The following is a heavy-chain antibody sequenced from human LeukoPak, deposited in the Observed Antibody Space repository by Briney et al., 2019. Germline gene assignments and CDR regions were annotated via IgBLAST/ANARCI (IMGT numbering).Heavy chain of an antibody. CDR1: LVTLSSYS. CDR3: ARGYHNAFDS. V-gene: IGHV3-74*01. J-gene: IGHJ3*02. CDR2: INSDGSST. Sequence: GGCLRLSCADSLVTLSSYSMHTGCHSPRARDLWVSRINSDGSSTTYADSVKGRFTISRDNAKCTLYLQMNSLRVEDTAVYYCARGYHNAFDSCGQGTMVTVYS. D-gene: IGHD2-2*01.